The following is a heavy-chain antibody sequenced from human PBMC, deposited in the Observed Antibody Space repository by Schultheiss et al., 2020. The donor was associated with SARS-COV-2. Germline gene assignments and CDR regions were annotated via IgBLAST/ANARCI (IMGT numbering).Heavy chain of an antibody. CDR2: IWHDGSNK. J-gene: IGHJ6*02. Sequence: GGSLRLSCAAPGFSLSQYGVHWVRQAPGKGLEWVAVIWHDGSNKYYADSVKGRFTISRDNSKNTLYLQMNSLRAADTAVYYCARENYYDSSGYYRGMDVWGQGTTVTVSS. D-gene: IGHD3-22*01. CDR1: GFSLSQYG. CDR3: ARENYYDSSGYYRGMDV. V-gene: IGHV3-33*01.